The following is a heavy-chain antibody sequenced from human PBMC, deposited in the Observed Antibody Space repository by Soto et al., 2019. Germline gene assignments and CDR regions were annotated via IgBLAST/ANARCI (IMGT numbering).Heavy chain of an antibody. J-gene: IGHJ4*02. CDR2: ISGSGGST. V-gene: IGHV3-23*01. Sequence: PVGSLRLSFAASGFTFSSYAMSWVRQAPGKGLEWVSAISGSGGSTYYADSVKGRFTISRDNSKNTLYLQMNSLRAEETAVYYCATVGYSSSWYSTFDYWGQGTLVTVSS. D-gene: IGHD6-13*01. CDR1: GFTFSSYA. CDR3: ATVGYSSSWYSTFDY.